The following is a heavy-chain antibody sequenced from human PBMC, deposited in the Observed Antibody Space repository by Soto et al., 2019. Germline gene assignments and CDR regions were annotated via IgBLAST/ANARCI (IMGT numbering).Heavy chain of an antibody. V-gene: IGHV3-33*01. CDR3: ASERRGSGGHLVPWSDP. D-gene: IGHD3-10*01. Sequence: QVQLVESGGGVVQPGRSLRLSCAASGFTFSSYGMHWVRQAPGKGLEWVAVIWYDGSNKYYADSVKGRFTISRDNSKNTLYLQMNTVRASDTAVYYWASERRGSGGHLVPWSDPGGQVTLVTVSS. J-gene: IGHJ5*02. CDR2: IWYDGSNK. CDR1: GFTFSSYG.